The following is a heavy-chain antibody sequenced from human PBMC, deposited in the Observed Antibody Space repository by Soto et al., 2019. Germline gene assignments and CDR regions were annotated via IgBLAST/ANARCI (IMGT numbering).Heavy chain of an antibody. CDR2: IWYDGSNK. CDR1: GFTFSSYG. V-gene: IGHV3-33*06. CDR3: AKDRLMAGHYYGMDV. J-gene: IGHJ6*02. Sequence: PGGSLRLSCAASGFTFSSYGMHWVRQAPGKGLEWVAVIWYDGSNKYYADSVKGRFTISRDNSKNTLYLQMNSLRAEDTAVYYCAKDRLMAGHYYGMDVWGQGTTVTVSS. D-gene: IGHD6-19*01.